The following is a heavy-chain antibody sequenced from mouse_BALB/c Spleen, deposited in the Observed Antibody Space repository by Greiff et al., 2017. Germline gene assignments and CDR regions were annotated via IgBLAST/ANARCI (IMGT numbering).Heavy chain of an antibody. CDR3: ARGRRGYFDY. CDR1: GYTFTSYT. Sequence: QVQLQQSAAELARPGASVKMSCKASGYTFTSYTMHWVKQRPGQGLEWIGYINPSSGYTEYNQKFKDKTTLTADKSSSTAYMQLSSLTSEDSAVYYCARGRRGYFDYWGQGTTLTVSS. CDR2: INPSSGYT. J-gene: IGHJ2*01. V-gene: IGHV1-4*02. D-gene: IGHD1-2*01.